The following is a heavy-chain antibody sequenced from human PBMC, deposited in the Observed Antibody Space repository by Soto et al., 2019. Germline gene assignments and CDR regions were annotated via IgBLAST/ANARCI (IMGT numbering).Heavy chain of an antibody. Sequence: QLQLQASGPGLVKPSETLSLTCTVSGGSISSSSYYWVWIRQPPGKGLEWIGSINYSGRTYYNPSLKSRVTISVDTSKNQFSLKLTSVTAADTVVYYCARRLLYGSGSLVYFDSWGQGTLVTVSS. CDR3: ARRLLYGSGSLVYFDS. CDR2: INYSGRT. J-gene: IGHJ4*02. V-gene: IGHV4-39*01. D-gene: IGHD3-10*01. CDR1: GGSISSSSYY.